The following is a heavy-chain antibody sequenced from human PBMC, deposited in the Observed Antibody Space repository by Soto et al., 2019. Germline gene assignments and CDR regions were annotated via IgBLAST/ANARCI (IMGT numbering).Heavy chain of an antibody. J-gene: IGHJ4*02. CDR2: IKSKADDGTI. CDR1: GYTFSNAW. CDR3: VTGFYFDY. Sequence: PGGSLRLSCAVSGYTFSNAWMKWVRQIPGKGLEWVARIKSKADDGTIDYAEPAKGRFTISRDDSKKRVYFQMDSKKIEDTDVDYSVTGFYFDYWGQATLVTVSS. V-gene: IGHV3-15*01.